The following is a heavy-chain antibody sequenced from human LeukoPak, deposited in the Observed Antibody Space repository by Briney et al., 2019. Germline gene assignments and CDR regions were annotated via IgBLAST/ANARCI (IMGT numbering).Heavy chain of an antibody. CDR1: GGTFSSFA. CDR3: ARPGGEPYGGHWFDP. CDR2: IIPIFGTA. Sequence: SVKVSCKASGGTFSSFAISWVRQAPGQGLEWMGGIIPIFGTANYAQKFQGRVTITTDESTSTAYMELSSLRSEDTAVYYCARPGGEPYGGHWFDPWGQGTLVTVSS. J-gene: IGHJ5*02. V-gene: IGHV1-69*05. D-gene: IGHD3-16*01.